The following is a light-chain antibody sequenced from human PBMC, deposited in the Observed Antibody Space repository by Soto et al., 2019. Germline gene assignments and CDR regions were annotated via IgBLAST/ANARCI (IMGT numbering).Light chain of an antibody. CDR1: SSDVGTYNY. CDR3: SSYISRNTLVI. CDR2: EVS. V-gene: IGLV2-14*01. J-gene: IGLJ2*01. Sequence: QSALTQPASVSGSPGQSITISCTGTSSDVGTYNYVSWYQQHADKAPKLVIYEVSNRPSGVSNRFSGSKSGNTASLTISGLQAEDEADYYCSSYISRNTLVIFGGGTKLPVL.